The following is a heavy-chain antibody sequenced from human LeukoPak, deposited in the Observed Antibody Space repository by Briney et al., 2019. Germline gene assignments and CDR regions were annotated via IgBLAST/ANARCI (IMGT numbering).Heavy chain of an antibody. CDR3: AHLPSSGTGIVDY. CDR2: ISRRSTYI. V-gene: IGHV3-21*01. Sequence: GGSLRLSCAASGFTFSSYTMNWVRQAPGKGLKWVSSISRRSTYIYYADSVKGRFTISRDNAKNSLYLQMNSLRAEDTAVYYCAHLPSSGTGIVDYWGQGTLVTVSS. J-gene: IGHJ4*02. CDR1: GFTFSSYT. D-gene: IGHD3-10*01.